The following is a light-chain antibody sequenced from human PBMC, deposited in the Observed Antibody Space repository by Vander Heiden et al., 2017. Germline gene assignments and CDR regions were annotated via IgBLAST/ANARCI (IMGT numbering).Light chain of an antibody. CDR3: QQSYSTPYT. V-gene: IGKV1-39*01. Sequence: DIQMTQSPSSLSASVGDRVTITCRASQSISSYLNWYQQKPGKAPKLLIYAASSLQSGVPSRFSGSGSGTDFTLTISSLQPEDFATYYCQQSYSTPYTFGPGVKLKI. CDR2: AAS. J-gene: IGKJ2*01. CDR1: QSISSY.